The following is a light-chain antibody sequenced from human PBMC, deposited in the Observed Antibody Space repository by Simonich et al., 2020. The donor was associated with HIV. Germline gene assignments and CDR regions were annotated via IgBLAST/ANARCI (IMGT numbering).Light chain of an antibody. CDR1: QSVSSSY. V-gene: IGKV3-20*01. Sequence: EIVMTQSPATLSLSPGERATLSCRASQSVSSSYLAWYQQKPGKAPRLLIYGASSRATGIPDRFSGSGSGTDFTLTISRLEPEDFAVYYCQQYGSSLHTFGQGTKLEIK. CDR2: GAS. CDR3: QQYGSSLHT. J-gene: IGKJ2*01.